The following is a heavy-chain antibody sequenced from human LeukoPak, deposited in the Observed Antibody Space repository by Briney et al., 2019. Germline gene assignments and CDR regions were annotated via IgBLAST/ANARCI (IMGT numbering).Heavy chain of an antibody. CDR1: GFTFSSYS. D-gene: IGHD3-9*01. CDR3: ARSSILTGQDY. CDR2: ISSSSSYI. J-gene: IGHJ4*02. V-gene: IGHV3-21*01. Sequence: GGSLRLSCAASGFTFSSYSINWVRQAPGKGLEWVSSISSSSSYIYYADSVKGRFTISRDNAKNSLYLQMNSLRAEDTAVYYCARSSILTGQDYWGQGTLVTVSS.